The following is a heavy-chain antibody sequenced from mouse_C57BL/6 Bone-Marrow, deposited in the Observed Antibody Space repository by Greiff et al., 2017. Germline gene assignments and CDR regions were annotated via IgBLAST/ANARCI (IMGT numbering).Heavy chain of an antibody. D-gene: IGHD2-13*01. V-gene: IGHV1-52*01. CDR3: ASWGDRWYFDD. CDR2: IDPSDSET. J-gene: IGHJ1*03. CDR1: GYTFTSYW. Sequence: VQLQQPGAELVRPGSSVKLSCKASGYTFTSYWMHWVKQRPIQGLEWIGNIDPSDSETHYNQKFKDKATLTVDKSSSTAYMQLSSLTSEDSAVYYCASWGDRWYFDDWGTGTTVTVSS.